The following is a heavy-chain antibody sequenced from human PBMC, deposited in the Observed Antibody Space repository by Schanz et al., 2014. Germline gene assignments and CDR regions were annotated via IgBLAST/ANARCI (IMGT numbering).Heavy chain of an antibody. V-gene: IGHV3-30*04. CDR2: ISNDGSDE. D-gene: IGHD1-26*01. CDR3: AREAKWGQWYFDL. CDR1: GFTFSRYA. J-gene: IGHJ2*01. Sequence: QVQLVESGGGVVQPGRSVRLSCAASGFTFSRYAMHWVRQAPGKGLEWVAVISNDGSDEHYADSVKGRFTISRDNSENTVYLEFHSLRSEDTALYYCAREAKWGQWYFDLWGRGSLVTVSS.